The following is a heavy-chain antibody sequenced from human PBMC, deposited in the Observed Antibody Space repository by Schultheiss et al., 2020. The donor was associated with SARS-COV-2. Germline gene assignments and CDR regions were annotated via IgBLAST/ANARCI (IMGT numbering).Heavy chain of an antibody. D-gene: IGHD2-15*01. CDR2: INHSGST. CDR1: GGSVSSGSYY. J-gene: IGHJ2*01. Sequence: SQTLSLTCTVSGGSVSSGSYYWSWIRQPPGKGLEWIGEINHSGSTNYNPSLKSRVTISVDTSKNQFSLKLSSVTAADTAVYYCARGGYCSGGSCYSYWYFDLWGRGTLVTVSS. V-gene: IGHV4-39*07. CDR3: ARGGYCSGGSCYSYWYFDL.